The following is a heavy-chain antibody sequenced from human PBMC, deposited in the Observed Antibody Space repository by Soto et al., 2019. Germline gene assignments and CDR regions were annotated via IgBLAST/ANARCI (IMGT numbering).Heavy chain of an antibody. V-gene: IGHV3-30-3*01. CDR3: ARDDAVAGPDY. Sequence: GGSLRLSCAASGFTFSSYAMHWVRQAPGKGLEWVAVISYDGSNKYYADSVKGRFTISRDNSKNTLYLQMNSLRAEDTAVYYCARDDAVAGPDYWGQGTLVTVSS. CDR2: ISYDGSNK. D-gene: IGHD6-19*01. CDR1: GFTFSSYA. J-gene: IGHJ4*02.